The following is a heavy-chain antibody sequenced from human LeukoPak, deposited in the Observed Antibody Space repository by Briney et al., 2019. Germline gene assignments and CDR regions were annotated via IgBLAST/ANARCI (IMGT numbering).Heavy chain of an antibody. V-gene: IGHV1-2*02. Sequence: VASVKVSCRASGYTFTGYYMHWVRQPPGQGLEWMGWINPNSGGTNHAQKFQGRVTMTRDTSISTAYMELSRLRSDDTAVYYCARERTLTSCHDYWGQGTLVTVSS. D-gene: IGHD2-2*01. J-gene: IGHJ4*02. CDR3: ARERTLTSCHDY. CDR2: INPNSGGT. CDR1: GYTFTGYY.